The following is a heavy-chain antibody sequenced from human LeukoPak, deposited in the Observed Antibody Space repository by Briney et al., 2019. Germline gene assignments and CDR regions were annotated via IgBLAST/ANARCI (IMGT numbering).Heavy chain of an antibody. CDR3: AREAGHTAMDYYFDY. CDR2: INPNSGGT. D-gene: IGHD5-18*01. Sequence: APVKVSCKASGYTFTGYYMHWVRQAPGQGLEWMGWINPNSGGTNYAQKFQGRVTMTRDTSISTAYMELSRLRSDDTAVYYCAREAGHTAMDYYFDYWGQGTLVTVSS. J-gene: IGHJ4*02. V-gene: IGHV1-2*02. CDR1: GYTFTGYY.